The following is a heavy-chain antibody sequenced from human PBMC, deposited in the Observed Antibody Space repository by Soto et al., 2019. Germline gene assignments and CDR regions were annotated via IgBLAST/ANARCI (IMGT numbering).Heavy chain of an antibody. CDR3: AKDRARYCGGGSCYSIFDY. Sequence: QVQLVESGGGVVQPGRSLRLSCAASGFTFSSYGMHWVRQAPGKGLEWVAVISYDGSNKYYEDSVKGRFTISRDNSKXXLXXQMNSLRAEDTAVYYCAKDRARYCGGGSCYSIFDYWGQGTLVTVSS. D-gene: IGHD2-15*01. V-gene: IGHV3-30*18. CDR2: ISYDGSNK. J-gene: IGHJ4*02. CDR1: GFTFSSYG.